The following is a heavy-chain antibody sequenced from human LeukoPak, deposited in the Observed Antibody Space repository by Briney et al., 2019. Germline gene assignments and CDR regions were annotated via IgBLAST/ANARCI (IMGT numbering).Heavy chain of an antibody. D-gene: IGHD6-6*01. Sequence: SVKVSCKASGYTFTGYYMHWVRQAPGQGLEWMGWINPNSGGTNYAQKFQGRVTMTRDTSISTAYMELSRLRSDDTAVYYCARDEGPYSSSSGPSPFDYWGQGTLVTVSS. J-gene: IGHJ4*02. CDR3: ARDEGPYSSSSGPSPFDY. CDR1: GYTFTGYY. V-gene: IGHV1-2*02. CDR2: INPNSGGT.